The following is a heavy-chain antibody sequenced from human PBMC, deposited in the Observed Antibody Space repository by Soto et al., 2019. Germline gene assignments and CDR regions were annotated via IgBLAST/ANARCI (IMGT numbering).Heavy chain of an antibody. Sequence: QVQLVQSGAEVKKPGASVKISCKTSGDTFSHYYMHWVRQAPGQGLEWMSIIYPSFHSPTHSQNVQCRLTVTSVASTLTVYMELSSLKSEDTAVYYCARAQVSGTIEIGFSVWGQGTLVTVSS. V-gene: IGHV1-46*01. CDR2: IYPSFHSP. CDR3: ARAQVSGTIEIGFSV. CDR1: GDTFSHYY. J-gene: IGHJ3*01. D-gene: IGHD1-26*01.